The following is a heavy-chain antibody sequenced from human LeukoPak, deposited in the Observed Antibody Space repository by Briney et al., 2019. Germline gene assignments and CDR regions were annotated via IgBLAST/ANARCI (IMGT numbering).Heavy chain of an antibody. V-gene: IGHV3-23*01. CDR1: GFTFSSYA. CDR2: ISGSGGST. D-gene: IGHD3-10*01. CDR3: AKALKYYGSGSYYNH. J-gene: IGHJ5*02. Sequence: TGGSLRLSRAASGFTFSSYAMSWVRQAPGKGLEWVSAISGSGGSTYYADSVKGRFTISRDNSKNTLYLQMNSLRAEDTAVYYCAKALKYYGSGSYYNHWGQGTLVTVSS.